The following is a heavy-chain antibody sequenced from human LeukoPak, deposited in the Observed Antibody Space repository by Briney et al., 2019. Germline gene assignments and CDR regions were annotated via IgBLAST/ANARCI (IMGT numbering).Heavy chain of an antibody. J-gene: IGHJ4*02. D-gene: IGHD6-13*01. CDR3: AKKGLASAGRPPYFDY. CDR2: LSGTGGST. Sequence: GGSLRLSCAASGFTFSSYAMNWVRQAPGKGLEWVSALSGTGGSTYYADSVKGRFTTSRDNSRNTLYLQMNSLRVEDTAVYYCAKKGLASAGRPPYFDYWGQGALVTVSS. CDR1: GFTFSSYA. V-gene: IGHV3-23*01.